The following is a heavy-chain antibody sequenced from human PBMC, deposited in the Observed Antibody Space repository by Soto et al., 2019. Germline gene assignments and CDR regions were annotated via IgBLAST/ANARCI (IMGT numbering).Heavy chain of an antibody. CDR2: IYYSGST. D-gene: IGHD2-2*03. Sequence: SETLSLTCTVSGGSISSYYWSWIRQPPGKGLEWIGYIYYSGSTNYNPSLKSRVTISVDTSKNQFSLKLSSVTAADTAVYYCARVGMDIVVVPAVPPLFDYWGQGTLVTVSS. CDR1: GGSISSYY. J-gene: IGHJ4*02. V-gene: IGHV4-59*01. CDR3: ARVGMDIVVVPAVPPLFDY.